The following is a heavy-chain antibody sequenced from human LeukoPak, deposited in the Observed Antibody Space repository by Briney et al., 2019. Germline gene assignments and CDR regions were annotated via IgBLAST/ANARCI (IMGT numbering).Heavy chain of an antibody. V-gene: IGHV3-15*01. D-gene: IGHD5-12*01. Sequence: GGSLRLSCAASGFTFSNAWMSWVRQAPGKGLEWVGRIKSKTGGGTTDYAAPVKGRFTISRDDSKNTLYLQMNSLKTEDTAVYYCTTDCSFDSGYDFYYYGMDVWGQGTTVTVSS. CDR2: IKSKTGGGTT. J-gene: IGHJ6*02. CDR3: TTDCSFDSGYDFYYYGMDV. CDR1: GFTFSNAW.